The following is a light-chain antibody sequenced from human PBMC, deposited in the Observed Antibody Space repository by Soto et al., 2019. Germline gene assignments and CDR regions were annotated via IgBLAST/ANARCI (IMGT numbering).Light chain of an antibody. CDR3: HQSYRTVWT. CDR2: GAS. J-gene: IGKJ1*01. CDR1: QSVRSSY. Sequence: EIVLTQSPGTLSLSPGERATLSCRASQSVRSSYLAWYQQKPGQAPRLLIYGASIRATGIPDRFGGSGSGTDFTLTISGLQPEDFATYFCHQSYRTVWTFGQGTKVEIK. V-gene: IGKV3-20*01.